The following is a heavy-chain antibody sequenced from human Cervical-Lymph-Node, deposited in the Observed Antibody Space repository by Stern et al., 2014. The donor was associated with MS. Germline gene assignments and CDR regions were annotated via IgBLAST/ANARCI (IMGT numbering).Heavy chain of an antibody. D-gene: IGHD6-13*01. J-gene: IGHJ5*02. CDR3: VRALGSSSFRYWFDP. CDR2: IYHAGTT. CDR1: GDSISSSNW. V-gene: IGHV4-4*02. Sequence: QVQLQESGPGLVKPSGTLSLTCAVSGDSISSSNWWSWVRPSPGKGLEWVGDIYHAGTTNYNSTLKSRLTISADNSKNQFSLKLTSVTAADTAVYYCVRALGSSSFRYWFDPWGQGTLVIVSS.